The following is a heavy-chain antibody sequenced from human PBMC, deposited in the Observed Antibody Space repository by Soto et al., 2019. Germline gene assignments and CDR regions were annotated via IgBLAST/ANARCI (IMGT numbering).Heavy chain of an antibody. D-gene: IGHD1-26*01. CDR3: AKYKKSGTDPFDY. Sequence: SLRLSCAFSAFTFSSYAMSWVRQAPGKGLEWVSAISGSGGSTYYADSVKGRFTISRDNSKNTLYLQMNSLRAEDTAVYYCAKYKKSGTDPFDYWGQGTLVTVSS. V-gene: IGHV3-23*01. J-gene: IGHJ4*02. CDR1: AFTFSSYA. CDR2: ISGSGGST.